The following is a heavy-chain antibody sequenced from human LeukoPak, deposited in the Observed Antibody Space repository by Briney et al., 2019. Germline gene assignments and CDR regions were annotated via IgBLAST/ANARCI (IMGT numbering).Heavy chain of an antibody. D-gene: IGHD3-22*01. V-gene: IGHV3-30*03. CDR2: ISYDGSNK. CDR1: GFTFSSYG. Sequence: GGSLRLSCAASGFTFSSYGMHWVRQAPGKGLEWVAVISYDGSNKYYADSVKGRFTISRDNSKNTLYLQMNSLRAEDTAVYYCARIALVVANDAFDIWGQGTMVTVSS. CDR3: ARIALVVANDAFDI. J-gene: IGHJ3*02.